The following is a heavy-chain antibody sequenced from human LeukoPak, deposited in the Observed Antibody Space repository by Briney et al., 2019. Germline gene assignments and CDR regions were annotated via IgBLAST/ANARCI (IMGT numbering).Heavy chain of an antibody. D-gene: IGHD2-2*01. V-gene: IGHV3-30*18. J-gene: IGHJ6*02. Sequence: GGSLRLSCAASGFTFSSYGMHWVRQAPGKGLEWVAVISYDGSNKYYADSVKGRFTISRDNSKNTLYLQVNSLRAEDTAVYYCAKVALYCSSTSCYDIGAMDVWGQGTTVTVSS. CDR3: AKVALYCSSTSCYDIGAMDV. CDR1: GFTFSSYG. CDR2: ISYDGSNK.